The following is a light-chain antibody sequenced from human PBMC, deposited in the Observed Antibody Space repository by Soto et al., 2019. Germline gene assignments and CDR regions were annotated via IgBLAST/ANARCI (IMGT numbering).Light chain of an antibody. CDR2: GAS. CDR1: QSVSSTY. CDR3: QQYGSSPRT. V-gene: IGKV3-20*01. J-gene: IGKJ2*01. Sequence: EIVLTQSPGTLSLSPGERATLSCRASQSVSSTYLAWYQQKLGQAPRLLIYGASIRATGIPDRFSGSGSGTDFTLTISRREPEDFAVYYCQQYGSSPRTFGQGTKLDIK.